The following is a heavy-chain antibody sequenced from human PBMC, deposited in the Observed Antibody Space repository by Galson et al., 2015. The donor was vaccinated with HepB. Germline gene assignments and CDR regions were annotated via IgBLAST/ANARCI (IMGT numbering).Heavy chain of an antibody. Sequence: SLRLSCAASGFTFSSYAMHWVRQAPGEGLEWVAVISYDGSNKYYADSVKGRFTISRDNSKNTLYLQMNSLRAEDTAVYYCARGFGSGCLDYWGQGTLVTVSS. CDR3: ARGFGSGCLDY. CDR2: ISYDGSNK. J-gene: IGHJ4*02. V-gene: IGHV3-30-3*01. D-gene: IGHD6-19*01. CDR1: GFTFSSYA.